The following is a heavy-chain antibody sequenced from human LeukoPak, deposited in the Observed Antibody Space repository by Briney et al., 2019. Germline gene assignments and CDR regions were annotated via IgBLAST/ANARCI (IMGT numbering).Heavy chain of an antibody. CDR1: GFTFSSYG. J-gene: IGHJ4*02. V-gene: IGHV3-30*02. CDR3: AKVKGFAYTGLDY. Sequence: GGSLRLSCAASGFTFSSYGMHWVRQAPGKGLECVAFISFDGSNKSYADSVKGRFTISRDNSKNTLYLQMNSLRAEDTAVYYCAKVKGFAYTGLDYWGQGTLVTVSS. CDR2: ISFDGSNK. D-gene: IGHD1-14*01.